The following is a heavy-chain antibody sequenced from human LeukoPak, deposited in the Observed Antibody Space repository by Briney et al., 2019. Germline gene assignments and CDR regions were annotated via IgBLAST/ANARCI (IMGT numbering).Heavy chain of an antibody. J-gene: IGHJ4*02. V-gene: IGHV3-30*18. CDR3: AKQDISGWYTFAH. Sequence: GGSLRLSCAASGFTLSIFGMHWVRQAPGKGLEWVAVISYDGSSQNYADSVKGRFTISRDNSKSTLYLEMNSLRGEDTAVYYCAKQDISGWYTFAHWGQGTLVTVSS. CDR2: ISYDGSSQ. D-gene: IGHD6-19*01. CDR1: GFTLSIFG.